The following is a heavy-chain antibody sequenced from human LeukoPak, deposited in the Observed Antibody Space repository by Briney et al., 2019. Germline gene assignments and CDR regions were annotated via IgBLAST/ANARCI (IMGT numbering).Heavy chain of an antibody. Sequence: GGSLRLSCAASGFTFSSYAMSWVRQAPGKGLEWVSAISGSGGSTYYADSVKGRFTIPRDNSKNTLYLQMNSLRAEDTAVYYCAKDLPITMVRGVNFDYWGQGTLVTVSS. CDR2: ISGSGGST. J-gene: IGHJ4*02. CDR3: AKDLPITMVRGVNFDY. CDR1: GFTFSSYA. V-gene: IGHV3-23*01. D-gene: IGHD3-10*01.